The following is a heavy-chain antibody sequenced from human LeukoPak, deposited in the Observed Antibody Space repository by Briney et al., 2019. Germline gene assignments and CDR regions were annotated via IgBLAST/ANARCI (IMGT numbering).Heavy chain of an antibody. Sequence: SVKVSCKASGGTFSNYAISWVRQAPGQGLEWMGGIITNFGTTNYAQKYQGRVTITADESTSTVYMELSSLRSEDTAVFYCARPRTYYDFWRGYPPFDYWGQGTLVTVSS. CDR1: GGTFSNYA. CDR3: ARPRTYYDFWRGYPPFDY. J-gene: IGHJ4*02. CDR2: IITNFGTT. V-gene: IGHV1-69*13. D-gene: IGHD3-3*01.